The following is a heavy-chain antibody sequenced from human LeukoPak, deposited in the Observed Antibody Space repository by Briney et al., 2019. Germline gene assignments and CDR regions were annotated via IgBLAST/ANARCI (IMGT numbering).Heavy chain of an antibody. CDR1: GGTFSNYA. Sequence: SVKVSCKASGGTFSNYAISWVRQAPAQGLEWIGGIIPISGTPNYAQKFQGRVTITTDESTSTAYMELSSLRSEDTAVYYCARVGYCSSTSCYHDFDYWGQGTLVTVSS. J-gene: IGHJ4*02. V-gene: IGHV1-69*05. D-gene: IGHD2-2*01. CDR3: ARVGYCSSTSCYHDFDY. CDR2: IIPISGTP.